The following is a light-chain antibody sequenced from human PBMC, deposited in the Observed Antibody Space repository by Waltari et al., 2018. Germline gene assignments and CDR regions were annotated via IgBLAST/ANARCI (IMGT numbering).Light chain of an antibody. Sequence: SSELTQDPVVSVALGQTVRITCQGDSLRNYYASWYQQKPGQAPILVIYGKNNRPSGIPDRFSGSSSGNTASLTITGAQAEDEADYYCNSRDSSGNHYVVFGGGTKLTVL. CDR3: NSRDSSGNHYVV. CDR1: SLRNYY. J-gene: IGLJ2*01. V-gene: IGLV3-19*01. CDR2: GKN.